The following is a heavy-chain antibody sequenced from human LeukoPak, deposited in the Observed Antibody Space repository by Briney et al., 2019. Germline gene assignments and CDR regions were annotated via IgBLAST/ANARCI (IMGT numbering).Heavy chain of an antibody. CDR2: IYSSGST. V-gene: IGHV4-59*02. CDR1: GGSVSNYY. Sequence: SETLSLTCTVSGGSVSNYYWSWIRQPPGKGLEWIGYIYSSGSTNYNPSLKSRVTISVDTSKNQFSLKLSSVTAADTAVYYCAREGVGEQGAAFDIWGQGTMVTVSS. CDR3: AREGVGEQGAAFDI. D-gene: IGHD3-16*01. J-gene: IGHJ3*02.